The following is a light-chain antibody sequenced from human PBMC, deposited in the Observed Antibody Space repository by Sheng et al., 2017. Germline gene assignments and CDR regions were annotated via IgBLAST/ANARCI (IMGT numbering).Light chain of an antibody. CDR2: GAS. V-gene: IGKV3-20*01. Sequence: EIVMTQSPATLSVSPGDTATLSCRASQSISSNLAWYQQKPGQAPGLLIYGASSRATGIPDRFSGSGSGTDFTLTISKLEPEDFAVYYCQQYGTSPLTFGPGTKWISN. CDR1: QSISSN. J-gene: IGKJ3*01. CDR3: QQYGTSPLT.